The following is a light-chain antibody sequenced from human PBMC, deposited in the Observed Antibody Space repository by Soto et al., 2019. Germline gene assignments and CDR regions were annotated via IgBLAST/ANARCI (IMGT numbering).Light chain of an antibody. CDR1: SSDVGGYNY. CDR2: EVS. Sequence: QSALTQPPSASGSPGQSVTISCTGTSSDVGGYNYVSWYQQHPGKAPKLMIYEVSKRPSVVPDRFSGSKSGNTASLTVSGLQAEDEADYYCISYAGSNLLYVFGTGTKLTVL. J-gene: IGLJ1*01. V-gene: IGLV2-8*01. CDR3: ISYAGSNLLYV.